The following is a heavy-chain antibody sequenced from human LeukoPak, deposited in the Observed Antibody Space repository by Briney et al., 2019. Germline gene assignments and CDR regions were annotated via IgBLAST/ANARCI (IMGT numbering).Heavy chain of an antibody. CDR1: GFTFSSYN. D-gene: IGHD1-26*01. J-gene: IGHJ4*02. CDR2: IRSSGNTI. V-gene: IGHV3-48*02. Sequence: PGGSLRLSCAASGFTFSSYNMNWVRQAPGKGLEWVSYIRSSGNTIYYADSAKGRFTISRDNAKNSVYLQMNSLRDEDTAVYYCARYGSYPEAFDYWGQGTLVTVSS. CDR3: ARYGSYPEAFDY.